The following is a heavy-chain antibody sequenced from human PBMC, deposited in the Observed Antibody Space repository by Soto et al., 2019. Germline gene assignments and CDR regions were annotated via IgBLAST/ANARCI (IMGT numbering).Heavy chain of an antibody. CDR3: ARDKAIKLERRFHYYYGMDV. CDR1: GFTFSSYA. CDR2: ISCDGSNK. D-gene: IGHD1-1*01. J-gene: IGHJ6*02. V-gene: IGHV3-30-3*01. Sequence: AGGSLRLSCAASGFTFSSYAMHWVRQAPGKGLEWVAVISCDGSNKYYADSVKGRFTISRDNSKNTLYLQMNSLRAEDTAVYYCARDKAIKLERRFHYYYGMDVWGQGTTVT.